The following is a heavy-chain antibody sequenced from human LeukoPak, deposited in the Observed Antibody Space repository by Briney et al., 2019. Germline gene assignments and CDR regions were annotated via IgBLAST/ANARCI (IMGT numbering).Heavy chain of an antibody. V-gene: IGHV4-59*01. CDR1: GGSISSYY. CDR2: IYYSGST. CDR3: ARSPLRVCSGGSCYSPYYYYYMDV. J-gene: IGHJ6*03. Sequence: PSETLSLTCTVSGGSISSYYWSWIRQPPGKGLEWIGYIYYSGSTNYNPSLKSRVTISVDTSKNQFSLKLSSVTAADTAVYYCARSPLRVCSGGSCYSPYYYYYMDVWGKGTTVTVSS. D-gene: IGHD2-15*01.